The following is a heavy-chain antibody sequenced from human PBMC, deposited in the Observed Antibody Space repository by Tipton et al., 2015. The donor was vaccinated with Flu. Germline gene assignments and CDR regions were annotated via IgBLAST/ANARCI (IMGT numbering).Heavy chain of an antibody. V-gene: IGHV4-31*03. CDR1: GGSMNSGFYF. Sequence: TLSLTCTVAGGSMNSGFYFWTWIRQHPGKGLEWIGCVYYTGTTYYNPSLKSRITMSLDTSKTQVSLDLRSVNAADTAVYFCARDSTTTPRTFGSWGQGTLVTVSS. D-gene: IGHD1-1*01. J-gene: IGHJ4*02. CDR3: ARDSTTTPRTFGS. CDR2: VYYTGTT.